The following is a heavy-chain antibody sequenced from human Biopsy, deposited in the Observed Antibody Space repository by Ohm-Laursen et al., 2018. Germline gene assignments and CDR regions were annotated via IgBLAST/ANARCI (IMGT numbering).Heavy chain of an antibody. CDR1: GFTFSNAW. V-gene: IGHV3-15*01. J-gene: IGHJ4*02. D-gene: IGHD6-13*01. Sequence: SLRLSCAASGFTFSNAWMNWVRQAPGKGLEWVGRIKSKTDGGTTDYAAPVKDRFTISRGDSKNTLYLQMNSLKTEDTAVYYCTTDTSSWYNYFDYWGQGTLVTVSS. CDR3: TTDTSSWYNYFDY. CDR2: IKSKTDGGTT.